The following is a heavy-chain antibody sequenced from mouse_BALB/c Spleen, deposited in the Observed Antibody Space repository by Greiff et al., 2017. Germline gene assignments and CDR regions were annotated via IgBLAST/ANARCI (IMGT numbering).Heavy chain of an antibody. D-gene: IGHD1-1*01. CDR3: ARDEDGNQGAY. V-gene: IGHV5-4*02. CDR1: GFTFSDYY. CDR2: ISDGGSYT. J-gene: IGHJ3*01. Sequence: EVKLMESGGGLVKPGGSLKLSCAASGFTFSDYYMYWVRQTPEKRLEWVATISDGGSYTYYPDSVKGRFTISRNNAKNNLYLQMSSLKSEDTAMYYCARDEDGNQGAYWGQGTLVTVSA.